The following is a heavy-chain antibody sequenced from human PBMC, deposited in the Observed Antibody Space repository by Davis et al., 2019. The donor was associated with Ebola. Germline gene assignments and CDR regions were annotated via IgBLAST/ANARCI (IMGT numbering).Heavy chain of an antibody. J-gene: IGHJ4*02. V-gene: IGHV5-51*01. D-gene: IGHD6-13*01. CDR2: IYPGDSDT. CDR1: GYSFTSYW. Sequence: PGGSLRLSCTGSGYSFTSYWIGWVRQMPGKGLEWMGIIYPGDSDTRYSPSFQGQVTISADKSISTAYLQWSSLKASDTAMYYCARQPIYSSSWMFDYWGQGTLVTVSS. CDR3: ARQPIYSSSWMFDY.